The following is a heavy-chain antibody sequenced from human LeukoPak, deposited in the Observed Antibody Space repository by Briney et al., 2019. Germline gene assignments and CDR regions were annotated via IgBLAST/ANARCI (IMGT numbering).Heavy chain of an antibody. CDR1: GFTFSSQW. J-gene: IGHJ6*03. Sequence: GGSLRLSCAASGFTFSSQWMSWVRQAPGKGLEWVANVNQGGTEKYYVDSVKGRFTISRDNAKNSLYLQMNSLRAEDTAVYYCARARFETTVTTLVRKEDYYYYNMDVWGKGTTVTVSS. CDR2: VNQGGTEK. CDR3: ARARFETTVTTLVRKEDYYYYNMDV. D-gene: IGHD4-17*01. V-gene: IGHV3-7*01.